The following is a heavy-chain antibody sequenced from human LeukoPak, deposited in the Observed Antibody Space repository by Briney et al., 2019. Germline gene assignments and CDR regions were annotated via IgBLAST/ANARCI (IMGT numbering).Heavy chain of an antibody. V-gene: IGHV5-51*01. Sequence: GESLKISCKGSGYSFTTHWIGWVRQVPGKGLEWMGIIYAGDSDTRYNPSFQGQVTISADKSISTAYLQWSSLKASDTAMYYCARQYGLGNSPDYWGQGTLITVSS. CDR2: IYAGDSDT. J-gene: IGHJ4*02. CDR3: ARQYGLGNSPDY. CDR1: GYSFTTHW. D-gene: IGHD3-16*01.